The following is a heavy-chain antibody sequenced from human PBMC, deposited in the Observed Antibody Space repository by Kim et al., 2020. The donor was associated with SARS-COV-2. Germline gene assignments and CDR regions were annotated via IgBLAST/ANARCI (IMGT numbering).Heavy chain of an antibody. CDR3: VRQMSSSFLVVAALAFDP. CDR1: GYNFTTFW. J-gene: IGHJ5*02. Sequence: GESLKISCKGSGYNFTTFWIGWVRQVPGKGLEWMAIIYPGDSDLRYSPSFQGQVTISADKTINTAYLQWSSLKASDTAIYYCVRQMSSSFLVVAALAFDPWGQGTLVTVSS. D-gene: IGHD2-15*01. V-gene: IGHV5-51*01. CDR2: IYPGDSDL.